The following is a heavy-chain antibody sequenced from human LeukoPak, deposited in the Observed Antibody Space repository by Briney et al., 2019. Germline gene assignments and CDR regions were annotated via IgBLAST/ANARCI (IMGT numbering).Heavy chain of an antibody. J-gene: IGHJ6*02. CDR1: GFTLSDSW. Sequence: GGSLRLSCAASGFTLSDSWMSWVRQAPGKGLEWVANMNQDGSAKVYVDSVKGRFTISRDNARNSLYLQMSSLRPEDTAVYYCATYTHWVAGDVWGQGTTVTVSS. V-gene: IGHV3-7*01. CDR2: MNQDGSAK. CDR3: ATYTHWVAGDV. D-gene: IGHD3-16*01.